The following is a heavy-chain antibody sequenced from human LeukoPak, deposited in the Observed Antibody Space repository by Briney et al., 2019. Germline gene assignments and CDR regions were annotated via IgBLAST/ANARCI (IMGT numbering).Heavy chain of an antibody. D-gene: IGHD3-10*01. CDR3: AKDPRLLWFGELLENDY. J-gene: IGHJ4*02. CDR1: GFTFSSYA. CDR2: ISGSGGST. V-gene: IGHV3-23*01. Sequence: GGSLRLSSAASGFTFSSYAMSWVRQAPGKGLEWVSAISGSGGSTYYADSVKGRFTISRDNSKNTLYLQMNSLRAEDTAVYYCAKDPRLLWFGELLENDYWGREPWSPSPQ.